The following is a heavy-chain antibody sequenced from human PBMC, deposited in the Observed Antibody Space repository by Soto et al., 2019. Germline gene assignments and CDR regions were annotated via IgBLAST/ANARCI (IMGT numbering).Heavy chain of an antibody. V-gene: IGHV3-7*01. Sequence: EVQLVESGGGLVQPGGSLRLSCAASGFTFSTYWMTWVRQPPGKGLEWVANMDQDGSETYYVDSVMGRFTVSRDNAKNSLYLQMNSLRVEDTAVYYCVCGGNVFIYWGQGTLVTVSP. CDR2: MDQDGSET. J-gene: IGHJ4*02. D-gene: IGHD3-16*01. CDR1: GFTFSTYW. CDR3: VCGGNVFIY.